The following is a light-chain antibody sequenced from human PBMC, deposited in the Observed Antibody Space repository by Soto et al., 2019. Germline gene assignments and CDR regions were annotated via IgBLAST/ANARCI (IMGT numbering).Light chain of an antibody. CDR1: QSISNY. CDR3: QQSFSPLWT. J-gene: IGKJ1*01. CDR2: AAS. Sequence: DIQMTQSPSSISASVGDRVSSTCRASQSISNYLNWYQQKPGKAPKLLIYAASSMQSGVPSRFSGSGSETDFTLTISTLQPDDSATYYCQQSFSPLWTFGQGTKVEV. V-gene: IGKV1-39*01.